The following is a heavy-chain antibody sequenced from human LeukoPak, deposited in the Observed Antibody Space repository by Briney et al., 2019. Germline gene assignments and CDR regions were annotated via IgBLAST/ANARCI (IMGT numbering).Heavy chain of an antibody. J-gene: IGHJ4*02. CDR1: GGTFSSYA. D-gene: IGHD3-9*01. Sequence: GASVKVSCKASGGTFSSYAISWVRQAPGQGLEWMGRIIPILGIANYAQKFQGRVTITADKSTSTAYMELSSLRSEDTAVYYCARGHYDILTGYYTKIDDWGQGTLVTVSS. CDR2: IIPILGIA. CDR3: ARGHYDILTGYYTKIDD. V-gene: IGHV1-69*04.